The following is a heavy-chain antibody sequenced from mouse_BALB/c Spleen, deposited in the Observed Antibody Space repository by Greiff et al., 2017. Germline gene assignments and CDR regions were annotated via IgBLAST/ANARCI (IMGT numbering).Heavy chain of an antibody. CDR1: GFNIKDYY. Sequence: EVQLQQSGAELVRPGALVKLSCKASGFNIKDYYMHWVKQRPEQGLEWIGWIDPENGNTIYDPKFQGKASITADTSSNTAYLQLSSLTSEDTAVYYCAYYYGSYFDYWGQGTTLTVSS. J-gene: IGHJ2*01. V-gene: IGHV14-1*02. CDR2: IDPENGNT. D-gene: IGHD1-1*01. CDR3: AYYYGSYFDY.